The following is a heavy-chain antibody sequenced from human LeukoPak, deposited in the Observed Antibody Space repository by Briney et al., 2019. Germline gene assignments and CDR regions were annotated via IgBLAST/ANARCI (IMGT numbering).Heavy chain of an antibody. CDR2: IDTNTGIP. CDR3: ARDPGSQRVNRLARRGDY. Sequence: ASVKVSCRASGYTFINFAMNWVRQAPGQGLEWMGWIDTNTGIPTYAQGFTGRFVFSLDTSVSTVYLQITSLQAEDAAVYYCARDPGSQRVNRLARRGDYWGQGTLVTVSS. CDR1: GYTFINFA. D-gene: IGHD1-14*01. J-gene: IGHJ4*02. V-gene: IGHV7-4-1*02.